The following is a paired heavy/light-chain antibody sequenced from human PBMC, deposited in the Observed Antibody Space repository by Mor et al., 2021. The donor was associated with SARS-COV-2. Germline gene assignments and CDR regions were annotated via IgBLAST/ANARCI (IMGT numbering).Light chain of an antibody. CDR2: DVS. CDR1: SSDVGGYNY. V-gene: IGLV2-14*01. J-gene: IGLJ2*01. Sequence: QSALTQPASVSGSPGQSITISCTGTSSDVGGYNYVSWYQQHPGKAPKLMIYDVSNRPSGVSNRFSGSKSGNTASLTISGLQAEDEADYYCSSYTSSSKGVFGGGTKLTVL. CDR3: SSYTSSSKGV.
Heavy chain of an antibody. V-gene: IGHV1-18*04. CDR1: GYTFTSYG. J-gene: IGHJ4*02. D-gene: IGHD3-22*01. CDR2: ISAYNGNT. Sequence: QVQLVQSGAEVKKPGASVKVSCKASGYTFTSYGISWVRQAPGQGLEWMGWISAYNGNTNYAQKLQGRVTMTTDTSTSTAYMELRSLRSDDTAVYYCAKGYYYDSSGYYLALGDWGQGTLVTVSS. CDR3: AKGYYYDSSGYYLALGD.